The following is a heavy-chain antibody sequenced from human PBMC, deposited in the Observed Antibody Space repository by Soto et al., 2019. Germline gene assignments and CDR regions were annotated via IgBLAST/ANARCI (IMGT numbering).Heavy chain of an antibody. J-gene: IGHJ4*02. CDR2: IYDSGST. Sequence: PSETLSLTCTVSGGSISSQYWSWIRQPPGKGLEWIGCIYDSGSTNYNPSLKSRVTISVDTPKNQFSLKLSSVTAADTAVYYCARDGADGYNFYYWGQGTPVTVSS. V-gene: IGHV4-59*11. CDR3: ARDGADGYNFYY. D-gene: IGHD2-21*01. CDR1: GGSISSQY.